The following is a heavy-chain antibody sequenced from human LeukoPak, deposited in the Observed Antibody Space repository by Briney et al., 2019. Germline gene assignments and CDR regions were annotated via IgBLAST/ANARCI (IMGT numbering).Heavy chain of an antibody. J-gene: IGHJ4*02. D-gene: IGHD6-19*01. Sequence: GGSLRLSCAASGFTFSSYSMNWVRQAPGKGLEWVSYISSSSSTIYYTDSVKGRFTISRDNARNSLYLQMNSLRADDTAVYYCARESSGWSENYWGQGALVTVSS. CDR3: ARESSGWSENY. V-gene: IGHV3-48*01. CDR1: GFTFSSYS. CDR2: ISSSSSTI.